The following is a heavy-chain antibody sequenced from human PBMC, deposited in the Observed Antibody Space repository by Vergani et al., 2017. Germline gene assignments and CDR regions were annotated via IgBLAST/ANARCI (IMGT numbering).Heavy chain of an antibody. J-gene: IGHJ4*02. V-gene: IGHV1-69*13. CDR3: ARDSEDSSATGLLDY. D-gene: IGHD2-15*01. CDR2: IIPIFGTA. CDR1: GYTLLNHG. Sequence: QVQLVQSGGEMKKPGASVKLSCRASGYTLLNHGLSWVRQAPGQGLGWMGGIIPIFGTANYAQKFQGRVTITADESTSTAYMELSSLRSEDTAVYYCARDSEDSSATGLLDYWAQGTLVTVSS.